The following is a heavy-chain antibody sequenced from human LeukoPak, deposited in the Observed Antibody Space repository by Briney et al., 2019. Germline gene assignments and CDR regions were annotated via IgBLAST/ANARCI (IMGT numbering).Heavy chain of an antibody. D-gene: IGHD5-24*01. V-gene: IGHV1-46*01. CDR3: AILYLEMATIFDY. J-gene: IGHJ4*02. CDR1: GYTFTSYY. Sequence: ASVKVSRKASGYTFTSYYMHWVRQAPGQGLEWMGIINPSGGSTSYAQKFQGRVTMTRDTSTSTVYMELSSLRSEDTAVYYCAILYLEMATIFDYWGQGTLVTVSS. CDR2: INPSGGST.